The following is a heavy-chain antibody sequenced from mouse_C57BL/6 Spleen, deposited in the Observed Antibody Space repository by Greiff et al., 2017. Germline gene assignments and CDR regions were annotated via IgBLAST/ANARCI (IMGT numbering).Heavy chain of an antibody. CDR1: GYTFTDYY. CDR3: ARGAY. Sequence: QVHVKQSGAELVRPGASVKLSCKASGYTFTDYYINWVKQRPGQGLEWIARIYPGSGNTYYNEKFKGKDTLTAEKSSSTAYMQLSSLTSEDSAVYFCARGAYWGQGTLVTVSA. J-gene: IGHJ3*01. V-gene: IGHV1-76*01. CDR2: IYPGSGNT.